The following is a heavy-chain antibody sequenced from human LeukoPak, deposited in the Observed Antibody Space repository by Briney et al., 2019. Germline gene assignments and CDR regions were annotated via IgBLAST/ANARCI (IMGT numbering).Heavy chain of an antibody. CDR2: IYHSGST. V-gene: IGHV4-4*02. Sequence: PSGTLSLTCAVSGVSISRSHWWSWVRQPPGKGLEWIGEIYHSGSTNYNPSLKSRVTISVDTSKNQFSLKLSSVTAADTAVYYCARAAGTWWFDPWGQGTLVTVSS. CDR1: GVSISRSHW. CDR3: ARAAGTWWFDP. D-gene: IGHD6-13*01. J-gene: IGHJ5*02.